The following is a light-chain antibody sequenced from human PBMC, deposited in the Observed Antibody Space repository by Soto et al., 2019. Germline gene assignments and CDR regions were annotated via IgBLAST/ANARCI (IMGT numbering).Light chain of an antibody. CDR3: QQYSDHWT. Sequence: DIQLTQSPSTLSASVGDRVTITCLASRSISNWLAWYQQKSGKGPKLLIYKASNLQTGVPSRFSGSGYGTEFTLTISSLQPDDVATYYCQQYSDHWTFGQGTKVEIK. CDR2: KAS. CDR1: RSISNW. J-gene: IGKJ1*01. V-gene: IGKV1-5*03.